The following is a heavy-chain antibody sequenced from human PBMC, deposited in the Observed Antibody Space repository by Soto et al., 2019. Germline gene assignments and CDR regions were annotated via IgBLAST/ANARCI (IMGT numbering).Heavy chain of an antibody. CDR1: GFTFSSHE. CDR3: ARGGVY. V-gene: IGHV3-48*03. J-gene: IGHJ1*01. Sequence: GGSLRLSCEATGFTFSSHEMNWIRQTPGKRLEWIAKISGSGSTINYADSVKGRFTISRDNVQRTLHLQMDSLRVEDTGVYYCARGGVYWGRGSLVTVSS. CDR2: ISGSGSTI. D-gene: IGHD2-8*01.